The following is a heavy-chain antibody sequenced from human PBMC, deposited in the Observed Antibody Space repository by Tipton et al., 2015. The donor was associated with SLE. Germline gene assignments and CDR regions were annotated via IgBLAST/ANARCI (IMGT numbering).Heavy chain of an antibody. Sequence: DSVKGRFTISRDNSKNTLYLQMSSLGADDTAVYYCARDFGWRLGDYWGQGTLVTVSS. V-gene: IGHV3-30*07. D-gene: IGHD3-3*01. CDR3: ARDFGWRLGDY. J-gene: IGHJ4*02.